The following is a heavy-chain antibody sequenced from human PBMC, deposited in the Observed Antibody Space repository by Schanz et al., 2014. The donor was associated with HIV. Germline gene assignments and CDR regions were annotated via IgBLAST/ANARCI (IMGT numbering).Heavy chain of an antibody. V-gene: IGHV3-30-3*01. CDR1: GFTFSSYA. Sequence: VQLVESGGGVVQPGRSLRLSCAASGFTFSSYAMHWVRQAPGKGLEWVAVISYDGSNKYYADSVKGRFTISRDNSKNTLSLQMNSLRAEDTAVYYCAKDPGYCTSISCRRYWYFDLWGRGTPVSV. CDR2: ISYDGSNK. CDR3: AKDPGYCTSISCRRYWYFDL. D-gene: IGHD2-2*01. J-gene: IGHJ2*01.